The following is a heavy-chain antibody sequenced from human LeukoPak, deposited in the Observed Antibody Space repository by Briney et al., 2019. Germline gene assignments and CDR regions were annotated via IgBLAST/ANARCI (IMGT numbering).Heavy chain of an antibody. V-gene: IGHV1-46*01. D-gene: IGHD2-8*02. J-gene: IGHJ5*02. CDR2: INPSGDST. CDR3: ARGRYYTDTGGFSPLDP. Sequence: ASVKVSCKTSGYTFTSYYMHWVRQAPGQGLEWMGIINPSGDSTSYAQKFQGRVTMTRDTSTTTVYMNLRSLRSEDTAVYYCARGRYYTDTGGFSPLDPWGQGTLVTVSS. CDR1: GYTFTSYY.